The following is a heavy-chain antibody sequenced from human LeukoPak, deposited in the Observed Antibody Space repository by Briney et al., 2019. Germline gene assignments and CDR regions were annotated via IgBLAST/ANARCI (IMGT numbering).Heavy chain of an antibody. Sequence: ASVKVSCKVSGYTLTELSMHWVRQAPGKGLEWMGGFDPEDGETIYAQKFQGRVTMTEDTSTDTAYMELSSLRSEDTAVYYCATVPSYDYVWGSYRQKTYYFDYWGQGTLVTVSS. J-gene: IGHJ4*02. CDR3: ATVPSYDYVWGSYRQKTYYFDY. V-gene: IGHV1-24*01. CDR2: FDPEDGET. CDR1: GYTLTELS. D-gene: IGHD3-16*02.